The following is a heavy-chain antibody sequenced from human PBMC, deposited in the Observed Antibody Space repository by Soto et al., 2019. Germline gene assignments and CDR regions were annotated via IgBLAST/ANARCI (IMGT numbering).Heavy chain of an antibody. CDR3: AKESGIAALNYFDY. V-gene: IGHV3-33*06. CDR1: GFTFSSYG. J-gene: IGHJ4*02. D-gene: IGHD6-6*01. CDR2: IWYDGSNK. Sequence: GGSLRLSCAASGFTFSSYGMHWVRQAPGKGLEWVAVIWYDGSNKYYADSVKGRFTISRDNSKNTLYLQMNSLRAEDTAVYYCAKESGIAALNYFDYLGQGTLVTVSS.